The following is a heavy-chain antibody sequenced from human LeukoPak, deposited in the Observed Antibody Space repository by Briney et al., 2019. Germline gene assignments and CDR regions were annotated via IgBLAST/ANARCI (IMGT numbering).Heavy chain of an antibody. Sequence: GGSLRLSCAASGFTFSSYAMSWVRQAPGKGLEWVSAISGSGGSTYYADSVKGRFTISRDNSKNTLHLQMNSLRAEDTAVYYCAKDSSPQRYGSFDYWGQGTLVTVSS. CDR1: GFTFSSYA. J-gene: IGHJ4*02. CDR3: AKDSSPQRYGSFDY. D-gene: IGHD4-17*01. V-gene: IGHV3-23*01. CDR2: ISGSGGST.